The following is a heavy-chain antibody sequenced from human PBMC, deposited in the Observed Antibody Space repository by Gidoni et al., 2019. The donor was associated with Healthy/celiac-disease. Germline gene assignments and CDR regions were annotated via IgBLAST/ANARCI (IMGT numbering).Heavy chain of an antibody. CDR3: ASRIMITFWGVTPEDYFDY. D-gene: IGHD3-16*01. V-gene: IGHV1-69*02. CDR1: GGTFSSYT. Sequence: QVQRVQSGAEVKKPGSSVKVSRKASGGTFSSYTISWVRQAPGQVLEWMGRIIPILGISNYAQKFQGRVTITAAKSTSTAYMELSSLRSEDTAVYYCASRIMITFWGVTPEDYFDYWGQGTLVTVSS. J-gene: IGHJ4*02. CDR2: IIPILGIS.